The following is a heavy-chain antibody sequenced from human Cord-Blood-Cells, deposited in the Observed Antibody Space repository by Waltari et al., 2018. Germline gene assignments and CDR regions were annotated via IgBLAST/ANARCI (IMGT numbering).Heavy chain of an antibody. D-gene: IGHD3-3*01. CDR2: IYYSGST. Sequence: QVQLQESGPGLVKPSETLSLTCTVSGGSISSYYWSWIRQPPGQGLDWIGYIYYSGSTNYNPSLKSRVTISVDTSKNQFSLKLSSVTAADTAVYYCARGGYDFWSGSNPNWFDPWGQGTLVTVSS. J-gene: IGHJ5*02. CDR1: GGSISSYY. CDR3: ARGGYDFWSGSNPNWFDP. V-gene: IGHV4-59*01.